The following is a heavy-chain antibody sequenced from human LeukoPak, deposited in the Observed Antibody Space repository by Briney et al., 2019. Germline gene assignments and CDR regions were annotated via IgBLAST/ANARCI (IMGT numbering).Heavy chain of an antibody. CDR2: SYYSGST. CDR1: GGSISSYY. V-gene: IGHV4-59*01. J-gene: IGHJ4*02. D-gene: IGHD3-22*01. CDR3: ARTVENYYDSSGLVY. Sequence: SETLSLTCTVSGGSISSYYWSWIRQPPGKGLELIAYSYYSGSTNYNPSLKSRVTISVDTSKNQFSLKLSSVTAADTAVYYCARTVENYYDSSGLVYWGQGTLVTVSP.